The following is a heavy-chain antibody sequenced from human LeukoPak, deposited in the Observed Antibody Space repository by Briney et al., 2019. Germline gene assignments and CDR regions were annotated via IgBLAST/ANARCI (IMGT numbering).Heavy chain of an antibody. CDR2: INHSGST. V-gene: IGHV4-34*01. D-gene: IGHD3-22*01. CDR1: GGSFSGYY. Sequence: SETLSLTCAVYGGSFSGYYWSWIRQPPGKGLEWIGEINHSGSTNYNPSLKSRVTISVDTSKNQFSLKLSSVTAADTAVYYCARDDYYEGGFDYWGQGTLVTVSS. CDR3: ARDDYYEGGFDY. J-gene: IGHJ4*02.